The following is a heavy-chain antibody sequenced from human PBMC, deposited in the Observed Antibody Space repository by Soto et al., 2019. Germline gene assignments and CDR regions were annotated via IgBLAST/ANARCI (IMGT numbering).Heavy chain of an antibody. CDR2: ISYDGRNK. J-gene: IGHJ4*02. V-gene: IGHV3-30*18. CDR1: GFTFRSHG. Sequence: QVQLVESGGGVVQPGRSLRLSCAASGFTFRSHGMHWVRQAPGKGLEWLAFISYDGRNKYYAGSVKGRFTISRDESKHTLYLQMNSLITEDAAVYFCAKSRSGWYHLDSWGQGTLVIVSS. D-gene: IGHD6-19*01. CDR3: AKSRSGWYHLDS.